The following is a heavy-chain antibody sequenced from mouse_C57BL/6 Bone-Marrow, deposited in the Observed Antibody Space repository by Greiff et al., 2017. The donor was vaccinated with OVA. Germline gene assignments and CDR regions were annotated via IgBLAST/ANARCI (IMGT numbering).Heavy chain of an antibody. Sequence: QVQLQQSGAELVRPGASVTLSCKASGYTFTDYEMHWVKQTPVHGLEWIGAIDPETGGTAYNQKFKGKAILTADKSSSTAYMELRSLTSEDSAVYYCTRSYIYYGNYIDYWGQGTTLTVSS. CDR1: GYTFTDYE. CDR3: TRSYIYYGNYIDY. D-gene: IGHD2-1*01. CDR2: IDPETGGT. V-gene: IGHV1-15*01. J-gene: IGHJ2*01.